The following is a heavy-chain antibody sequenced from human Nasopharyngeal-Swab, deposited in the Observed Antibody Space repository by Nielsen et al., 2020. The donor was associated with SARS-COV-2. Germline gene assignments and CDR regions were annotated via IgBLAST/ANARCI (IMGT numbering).Heavy chain of an antibody. CDR2: IHSSGKTI. V-gene: IGHV3-11*01. J-gene: IGHJ4*02. D-gene: IGHD6-19*01. CDR3: ARAEAGHSSDWLIVDY. CDR1: GFTFSDYD. Sequence: GVSLRLSCAASGFTFSDYDMHWLRQAPGKGLEWLSGIHSSGKTIYYADSVKGRFTISRDNAKNPLYLQINSLGVEDTAGYYCARAEAGHSSDWLIVDYWGQGALVTVSS.